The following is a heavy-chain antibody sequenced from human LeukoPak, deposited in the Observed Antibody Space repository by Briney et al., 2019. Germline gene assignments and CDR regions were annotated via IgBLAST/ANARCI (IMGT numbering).Heavy chain of an antibody. CDR3: AKDIVVVTAILFDY. J-gene: IGHJ4*02. CDR2: ISGSGGST. Sequence: GGSLRLSCAASGFTFSSYAMRWVRQAPGKGLEWVSAISGSGGSTYYADSVKGRFTISRDNSKNTLYLQMNSLRAEDTAVYYCAKDIVVVTAILFDYWGQGTLVTVSS. D-gene: IGHD2-21*02. V-gene: IGHV3-23*01. CDR1: GFTFSSYA.